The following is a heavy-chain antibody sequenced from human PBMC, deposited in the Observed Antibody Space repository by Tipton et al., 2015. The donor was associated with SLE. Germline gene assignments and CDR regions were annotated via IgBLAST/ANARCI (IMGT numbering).Heavy chain of an antibody. CDR1: GGSISSYY. CDR3: ARVHSSSWYRAFDI. V-gene: IGHV4-59*12. CDR2: IYYSGST. D-gene: IGHD6-13*01. Sequence: TLSLTCTVSGGSISSYYWSWIRQPPGKGLEWIGYIYYSGSTNYNPSLKSRVTISVDTSKNQFSLKLSSVTAADTAVYYCARVHSSSWYRAFDIWGQGTMVTVSS. J-gene: IGHJ3*02.